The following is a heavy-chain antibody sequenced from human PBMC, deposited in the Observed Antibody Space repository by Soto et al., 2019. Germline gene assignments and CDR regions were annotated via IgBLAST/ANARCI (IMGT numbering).Heavy chain of an antibody. V-gene: IGHV2-5*02. D-gene: IGHD2-21*02. CDR3: AHRRGDGLPNKYNWFDP. J-gene: IGHJ5*02. Sequence: QITLKESGPALVKPTQTLTLTCTFSGFSLSTSGVGVGWIRQPPGKALEWLALIYWDDDERYSPFLKSRLTITKDTSKNQVVLTMTKMDPVDTATYFCAHRRGDGLPNKYNWFDPWGQGTLVTVSS. CDR1: GFSLSTSGVG. CDR2: IYWDDDE.